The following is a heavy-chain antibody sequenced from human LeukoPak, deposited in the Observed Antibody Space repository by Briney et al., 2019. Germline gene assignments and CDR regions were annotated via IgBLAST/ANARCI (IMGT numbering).Heavy chain of an antibody. CDR1: GFILNNHA. CDR3: AKNVMVKRYIDY. V-gene: IGHV3-23*01. Sequence: PGGSLRLSCAASGFILNNHAMSRVRQAPGKGLQWISVISGSGRTIEYEDSVKGRFTISRDNSKNTLSLQMNSLRVEDTAIYYCAKNVMVKRYIDYWGQGTLVTVSS. D-gene: IGHD5-18*01. CDR2: ISGSGRTI. J-gene: IGHJ4*02.